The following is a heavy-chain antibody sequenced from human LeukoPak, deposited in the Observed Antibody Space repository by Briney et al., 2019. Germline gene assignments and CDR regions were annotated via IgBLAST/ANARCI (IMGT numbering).Heavy chain of an antibody. CDR3: ARGRKGATTVVTYWYFDL. J-gene: IGHJ2*01. CDR1: GASISSYY. D-gene: IGHD4-23*01. CDR2: IYDSGST. Sequence: SETLSLTCIVSGASISSYYWSWIRQPPGKGLEWIGWIYDSGSTNYNPSLKSRVTISVDTSKNQFPLKLSSVTAADTAVYYCARGRKGATTVVTYWYFDLWGRGTLVTVSS. V-gene: IGHV4-59*01.